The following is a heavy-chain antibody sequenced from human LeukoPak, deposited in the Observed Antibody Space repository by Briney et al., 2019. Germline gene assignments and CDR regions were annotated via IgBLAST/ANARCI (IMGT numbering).Heavy chain of an antibody. V-gene: IGHV4-39*07. D-gene: IGHD6-19*01. CDR2: IYYSGST. CDR3: AIPGYSSGWFYFDY. CDR1: GGSISSSSYY. Sequence: SETLSLTCTVSGGSISSSSYYWGWIRQPPGKGLEWIGSIYYSGSTYYNPSLKSRVTISADTSKNQFSLKLSSVTAADTAVYYCAIPGYSSGWFYFDYWGQGTLVTVSS. J-gene: IGHJ4*02.